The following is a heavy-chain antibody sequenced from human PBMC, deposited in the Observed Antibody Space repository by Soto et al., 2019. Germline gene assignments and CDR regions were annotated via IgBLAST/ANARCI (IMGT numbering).Heavy chain of an antibody. Sequence: GGSLRLSCAASGFTFSSYAMHWVRQAPGKGLEWVAVISYDGSNKYYADSVKGRFTISRDNSKNTLYLQMNSLRAEDTAVYYCARDWMGYCSSTSCYARGELNWFDPWGQGTLVTVSS. V-gene: IGHV3-30-3*01. D-gene: IGHD2-2*01. CDR2: ISYDGSNK. CDR1: GFTFSSYA. J-gene: IGHJ5*02. CDR3: ARDWMGYCSSTSCYARGELNWFDP.